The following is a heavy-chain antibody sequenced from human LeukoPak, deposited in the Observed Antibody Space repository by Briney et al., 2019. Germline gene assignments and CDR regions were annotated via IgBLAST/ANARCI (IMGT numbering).Heavy chain of an antibody. CDR2: INPNSGGT. CDR3: ARGYAPLSAFDY. CDR1: GYTFTGYY. V-gene: IGHV1-2*02. Sequence: ASVKVSCKASGYTFTGYYMHWVRQAPGQGLEWMGSINPNSGGTNYAQNFQGRVTMTRDTSISTAYMELSRLRSDDTAVYYCARGYAPLSAFDYWGQGTLVTVSS. D-gene: IGHD5-12*01. J-gene: IGHJ4*02.